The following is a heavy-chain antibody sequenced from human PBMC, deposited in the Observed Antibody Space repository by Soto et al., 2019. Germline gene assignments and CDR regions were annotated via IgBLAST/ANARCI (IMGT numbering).Heavy chain of an antibody. D-gene: IGHD3-3*01. CDR1: GGSISSSSYY. Sequence: SETLSLTCTVSGGSISSSSYYWGWIRQPPGKGLEWIGSIYYSGSTYYNPSLKSRVTISVDTSKNQFSLKLSSVTAADTAVYYCARYYDFWSGYYTFDYWGQGTLVTVSS. CDR2: IYYSGST. V-gene: IGHV4-39*01. J-gene: IGHJ4*02. CDR3: ARYYDFWSGYYTFDY.